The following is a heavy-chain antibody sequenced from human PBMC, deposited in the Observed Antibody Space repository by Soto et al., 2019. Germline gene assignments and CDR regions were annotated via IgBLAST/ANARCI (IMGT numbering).Heavy chain of an antibody. CDR2: IIPIFGTA. CDR1: GGTFSSYA. Sequence: QVQLVQSGAEVKKPGSSVKVSCKASGGTFSSYAISWVRQAPGQGLEWMGGIIPIFGTANYAQKFQGRVTITAEESTSTAYMELSSLRSEDTVVYYCARRRRGYDVWSGYYIYYYGMDVWGQGTTVTVSS. J-gene: IGHJ6*02. V-gene: IGHV1-69*01. CDR3: ARRRRGYDVWSGYYIYYYGMDV. D-gene: IGHD3-3*01.